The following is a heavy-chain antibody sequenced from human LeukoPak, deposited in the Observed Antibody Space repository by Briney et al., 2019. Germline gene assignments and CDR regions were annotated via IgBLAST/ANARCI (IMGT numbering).Heavy chain of an antibody. CDR3: ARDSPSTQKYGMDV. J-gene: IGHJ6*02. CDR1: RFTFSDYY. Sequence: GGSLRLSCAASRFTFSDYYMSWLRQAPGQGLEWLSYISSSGNTIYYADSVKGRFTISRDNAKNSLYLQMNSLRAEDTAVYYCARDSPSTQKYGMDVWGQGTTVTVSS. V-gene: IGHV3-11*01. CDR2: ISSSGNTI.